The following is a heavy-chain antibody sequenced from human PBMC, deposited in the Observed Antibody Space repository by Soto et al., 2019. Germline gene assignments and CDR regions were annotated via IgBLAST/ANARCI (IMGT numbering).Heavy chain of an antibody. CDR1: GFTFSSYA. J-gene: IGHJ5*02. CDR3: ASPGGDYFLNWFDP. Sequence: QVQLVESGGGXXXXXXSLRLSCAASGFTFSSYAMHWVRQAPGKGLEWVAVISYDGSNKYYADSVKGRFTISRDNSKNTMHRQMNSLRAEHTAVYYCASPGGDYFLNWFDPWGQGTLVTVSS. V-gene: IGHV3-30-3*01. D-gene: IGHD2-21*02. CDR2: ISYDGSNK.